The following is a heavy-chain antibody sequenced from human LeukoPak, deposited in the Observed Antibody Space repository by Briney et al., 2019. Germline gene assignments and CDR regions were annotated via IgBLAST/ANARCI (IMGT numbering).Heavy chain of an antibody. CDR3: PRRRDGYNPELDY. Sequence: PGGSLRLSCSASGSTFSSYAMHWVRQAPGKGLEYVSAISSNGGSTYYADSVKGRFTISRDNSKNTLYLQMDSLTTEDTALYYCPRRRDGYNPELDYWGQGTLVTVSS. D-gene: IGHD5-24*01. J-gene: IGHJ4*02. CDR1: GSTFSSYA. CDR2: ISSNGGST. V-gene: IGHV3-64*04.